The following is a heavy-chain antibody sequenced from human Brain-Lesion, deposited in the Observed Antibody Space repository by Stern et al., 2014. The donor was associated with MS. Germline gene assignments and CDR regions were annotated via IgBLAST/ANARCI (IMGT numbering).Heavy chain of an antibody. CDR3: ARQPTTVESGIGRPVARPTPAWFDP. CDR1: GGSISNSNYY. V-gene: IGHV4-39*01. J-gene: IGHJ5*02. D-gene: IGHD6-6*01. CDR2: VFYSGRT. Sequence: QLQLQESGPGLVKPSETLSLTCIVSGGSISNSNYYWAWIRQPPGKGLEWIGTVFYSGRTYYNPSLNSRLTPSVDLSNKQFSLKLTSVPAADTAVYFCARQPTTVESGIGRPVARPTPAWFDPWGQGALVTVSS.